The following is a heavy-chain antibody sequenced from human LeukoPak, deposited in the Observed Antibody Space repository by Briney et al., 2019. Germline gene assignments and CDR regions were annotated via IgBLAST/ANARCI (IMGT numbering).Heavy chain of an antibody. CDR2: ISSSGRII. V-gene: IGHV3-11*01. CDR3: ASVHYYGMEV. D-gene: IGHD2-8*01. Sequence: GGSLRLACAASGFTFSDYYMSRIRQAPGKGLEWVSYISSSGRIIYYADSVKGRFTISRDNAKNSLFLQMNSLRAEDTAVYYCASVHYYGMEVWGQGTTVTVSS. CDR1: GFTFSDYY. J-gene: IGHJ6*02.